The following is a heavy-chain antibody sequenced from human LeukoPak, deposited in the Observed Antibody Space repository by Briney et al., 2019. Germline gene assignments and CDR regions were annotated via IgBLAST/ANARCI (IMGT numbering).Heavy chain of an antibody. J-gene: IGHJ5*02. CDR1: GFTFSSYA. D-gene: IGHD3-22*01. V-gene: IGHV3-23*01. CDR2: ISGSGGST. Sequence: GGSLRLSCAASGFTFSSYAMSWVRQAPGKGLEWVSGISGSGGSTYYADSVKGRFSISRDKSKNTLYLQMNSLRAEDTAVYYCASQYYYDSSGYRSWGQGTLVTVSS. CDR3: ASQYYYDSSGYRS.